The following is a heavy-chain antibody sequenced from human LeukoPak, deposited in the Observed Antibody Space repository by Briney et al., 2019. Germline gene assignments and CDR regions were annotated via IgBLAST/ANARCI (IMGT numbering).Heavy chain of an antibody. J-gene: IGHJ3*02. D-gene: IGHD3-22*01. Sequence: PGGSLRLSCADSGVAFSSYWLCWVRQAPGKGLEWVASINEDGSKTYYVDSVKGRFTISRDNSKNTLYLQMNSLRAEDTAEYYCARAEYYYDRIGDSGAFDIWGQGTMVTVSS. CDR3: ARAEYYYDRIGDSGAFDI. CDR1: GVAFSSYW. CDR2: INEDGSKT. V-gene: IGHV3-7*05.